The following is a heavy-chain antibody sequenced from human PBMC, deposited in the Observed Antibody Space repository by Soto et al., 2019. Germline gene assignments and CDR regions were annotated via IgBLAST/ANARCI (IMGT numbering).Heavy chain of an antibody. CDR2: ISGSGGST. D-gene: IGHD3-22*01. J-gene: IGHJ4*02. CDR3: AKDRDYYDSSGYYHNDY. CDR1: GFTFSSYA. V-gene: IGHV3-23*01. Sequence: GGSLRLSCAASGFTFSSYAMSWVRQAPGKGLEWVSAISGSGGSTYYADSVKGRFTISRDNSKNTLYLQRNSLRAEYTAVYYCAKDRDYYDSSGYYHNDYWGQGT.